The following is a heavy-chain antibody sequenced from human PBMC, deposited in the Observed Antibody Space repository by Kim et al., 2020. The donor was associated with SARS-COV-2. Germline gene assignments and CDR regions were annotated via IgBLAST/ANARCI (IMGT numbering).Heavy chain of an antibody. CDR1: GFTFSSYW. J-gene: IGHJ4*01. Sequence: GGSLRLSCAASGFTFSSYWMSWVRQAPGKGLEWVANIKQDGSEKYYVDSVKGRFTISRDNAKNSLYLQMNSLRAEDTAVYYCARDSSGWYENPIFDYWGHGTPVTVS. CDR3: ARDSSGWYENPIFDY. CDR2: IKQDGSEK. V-gene: IGHV3-7*03. D-gene: IGHD6-19*01.